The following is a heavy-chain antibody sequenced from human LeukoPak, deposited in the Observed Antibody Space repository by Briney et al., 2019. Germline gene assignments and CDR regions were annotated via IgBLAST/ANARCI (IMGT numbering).Heavy chain of an antibody. D-gene: IGHD3-9*01. CDR1: GGSISSGGYS. V-gene: IGHV4-34*01. J-gene: IGHJ5*02. CDR2: INHSGST. Sequence: PSETLSLTCAVSGGSISSGGYSWSWIRQPPGKGLEWIGEINHSGSTNYNPSLKSRVTISVDTSKNQFSLKLSSVTAADTAVYYCARLGTVLRYFYWFDPWGQGTLVTVSS. CDR3: ARLGTVLRYFYWFDP.